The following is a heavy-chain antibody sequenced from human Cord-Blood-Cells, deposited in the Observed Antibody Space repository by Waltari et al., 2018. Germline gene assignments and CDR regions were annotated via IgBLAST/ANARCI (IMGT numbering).Heavy chain of an antibody. CDR1: GGSFSGYY. CDR3: ARGYCSSTSCYTRRGNYFDY. Sequence: QVQLQQWGAGLLKPSETLSLTCAVYGGSFSGYYWSWIRQPPGKGLEWIGEITHSGSTNSNPSLKSRVTISVDTSKNQFSLKLSSVTAADTAVYYCARGYCSSTSCYTRRGNYFDYWGQGTLVTVSS. D-gene: IGHD2-2*02. CDR2: ITHSGST. J-gene: IGHJ4*02. V-gene: IGHV4-34*01.